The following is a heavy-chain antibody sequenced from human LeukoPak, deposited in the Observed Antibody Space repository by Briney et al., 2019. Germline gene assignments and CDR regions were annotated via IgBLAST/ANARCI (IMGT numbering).Heavy chain of an antibody. CDR3: ARDPEGSAYQLPAGYLDY. V-gene: IGHV3-7*01. Sequence: PGGSLRLSCAASGFTFSSYWMSWVRQAPGKGLEWVANIKQDGSEKHYVDSVKGRFTISRDNAKNSLYLQMNSLRAEDTAVYYCARDPEGSAYQLPAGYLDYWGQGTLVTVSS. D-gene: IGHD2-2*01. J-gene: IGHJ4*02. CDR2: IKQDGSEK. CDR1: GFTFSSYW.